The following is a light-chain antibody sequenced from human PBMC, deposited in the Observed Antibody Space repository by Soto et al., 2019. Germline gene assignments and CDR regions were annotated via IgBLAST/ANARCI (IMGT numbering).Light chain of an antibody. Sequence: DIQMTQSPSSLSASVGDRVTITCRASQSVSRYLNWYQDKPGKAPKLLISAASTLRSGVPSRFSGSGSGTDFTLTISSLQPEDLATYYCQQFQNYPSFGPGTKVDIK. V-gene: IGKV1-39*01. CDR3: QQFQNYPS. CDR1: QSVSRY. CDR2: AAS. J-gene: IGKJ3*01.